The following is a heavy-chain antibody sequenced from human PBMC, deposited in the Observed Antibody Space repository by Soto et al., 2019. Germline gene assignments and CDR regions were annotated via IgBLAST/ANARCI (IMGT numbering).Heavy chain of an antibody. CDR2: IDPSDSYT. CDR3: ARSAVIAGYYYYYGMDV. V-gene: IGHV5-10-1*01. D-gene: IGHD2-21*01. Sequence: EWMGRIDPSDSYTDYSPTVQGHVTMSADKSINTAYLQWSSLKASDTAMYYCARSAVIAGYYYYYGMDVWGQGTTVTVSS. J-gene: IGHJ6*02.